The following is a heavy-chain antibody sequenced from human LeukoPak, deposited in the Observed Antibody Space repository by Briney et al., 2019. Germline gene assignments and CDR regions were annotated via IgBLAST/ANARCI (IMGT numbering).Heavy chain of an antibody. V-gene: IGHV3-21*01. CDR3: ARRGGDWYSSGWYYFDY. CDR2: ISSSSSYI. J-gene: IGHJ4*02. Sequence: GGSLRLSCAASGFTFSSYSMNWVRQAPGKGLEWVSSISSSSSYIYYADSAKGRFTISRDNAKNSLYLQMNSLRAEDTAVYYCARRGGDWYSSGWYYFDYWGQGTLVTVSS. CDR1: GFTFSSYS. D-gene: IGHD6-19*01.